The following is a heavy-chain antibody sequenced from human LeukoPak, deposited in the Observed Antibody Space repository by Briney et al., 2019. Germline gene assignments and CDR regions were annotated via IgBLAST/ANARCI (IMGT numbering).Heavy chain of an antibody. Sequence: SETLSLTCTVSGGSISSYYWSWIRQPPGKGLEWIGYVYYSGSTNYNPSLKSRVAISVDTSKNQFSLKLTSVTAADTAVYYCAGLKPHLLDYWGPGTLVTVSS. J-gene: IGHJ4*02. CDR1: GGSISSYY. CDR3: AGLKPHLLDY. V-gene: IGHV4-59*08. CDR2: VYYSGST. D-gene: IGHD3-16*01.